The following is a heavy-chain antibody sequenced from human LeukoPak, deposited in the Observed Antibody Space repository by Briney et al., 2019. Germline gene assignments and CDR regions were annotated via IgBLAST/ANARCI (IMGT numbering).Heavy chain of an antibody. J-gene: IGHJ4*02. V-gene: IGHV3-21*01. Sequence: GDSLRLSCAASGFAFSSCSMNWIRKAPGKGLEWISVISKDSDYIYYGDSLRGRFTIPRDNAQDSLYLQIDNLRADDTGVYYCARDGSGWSRDYWGQGTLVTVSS. CDR3: ARDGSGWSRDY. D-gene: IGHD6-19*01. CDR1: GFAFSSCS. CDR2: ISKDSDYI.